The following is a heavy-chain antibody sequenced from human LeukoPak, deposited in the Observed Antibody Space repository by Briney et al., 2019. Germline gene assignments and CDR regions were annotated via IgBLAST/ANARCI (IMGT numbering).Heavy chain of an antibody. V-gene: IGHV3-23*01. D-gene: IGHD6-19*01. CDR1: GFAFSSFA. CDR2: INGGGNTT. Sequence: PGGSPRLSCAASGFAFSSFAMGWVRQSPGKGLEWLSTINGGGNTTFYVDSVKGRFTISRDNSKNTLYLHMDSLRPDDTAIYYCTKELHVAVAVADYYYFYMDVWGRGTAVTVSS. CDR3: TKELHVAVAVADYYYFYMDV. J-gene: IGHJ6*03.